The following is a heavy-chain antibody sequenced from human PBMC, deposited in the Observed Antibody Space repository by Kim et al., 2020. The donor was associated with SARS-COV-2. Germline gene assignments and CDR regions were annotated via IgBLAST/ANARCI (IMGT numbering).Heavy chain of an antibody. V-gene: IGHV3-23*01. J-gene: IGHJ6*02. CDR3: AKDALLWFGELLSRTGMDV. D-gene: IGHD3-10*01. Sequence: GRFTISRDNSKNTLYLQMNSLRAEDTAVYYCAKDALLWFGELLSRTGMDVWGQGTTVTVSS.